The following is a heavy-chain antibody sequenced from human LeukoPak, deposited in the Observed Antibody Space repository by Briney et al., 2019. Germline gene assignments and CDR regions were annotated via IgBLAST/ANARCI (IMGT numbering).Heavy chain of an antibody. CDR2: ISSSGSTI. D-gene: IGHD5-24*01. J-gene: IGHJ5*02. CDR1: GFTFSSYG. V-gene: IGHV3-48*04. CDR3: ARDRDGYNQP. Sequence: GALRLSCAASGFTFSSYGMHWVRQAPGKGLEWVSYISSSGSTIYYADSVKGRFTISRDNAKNSLYLQMNSLRAEDTAVYYCARDRDGYNQPWGQGTLVTVSS.